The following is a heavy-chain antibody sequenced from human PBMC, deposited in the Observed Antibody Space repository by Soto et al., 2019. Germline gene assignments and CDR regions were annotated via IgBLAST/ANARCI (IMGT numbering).Heavy chain of an antibody. D-gene: IGHD2-15*01. V-gene: IGHV4-31*03. CDR3: ARVVVAAKGAFDI. CDR2: IYYSGST. CDR1: GGSISSGGYY. Sequence: KPSETLSLTCTVSGGSISSGGYYWSWIRQHPGKGLEWIGYIYYSGSTYYNPSLKSRVTISVDTSKNQFSLKLSSVTAADTAVYYCARVVVAAKGAFDIWGQGTMVTVSS. J-gene: IGHJ3*02.